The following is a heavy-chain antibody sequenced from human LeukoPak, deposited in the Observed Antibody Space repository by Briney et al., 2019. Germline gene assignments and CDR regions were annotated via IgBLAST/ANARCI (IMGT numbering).Heavy chain of an antibody. CDR2: IRYDGSNK. D-gene: IGHD1-20*01. Sequence: GGSLRLSCAASGFTFSSYGMHWVRQAPGKGLEWVAFIRYDGSNKYYADSVKGRFTISRNNSKNTLYLQMNSLRAEDTAVYSCAKEVYTWTDTPYFDYWGQGTLVTVSS. V-gene: IGHV3-30*02. J-gene: IGHJ4*02. CDR1: GFTFSSYG. CDR3: AKEVYTWTDTPYFDY.